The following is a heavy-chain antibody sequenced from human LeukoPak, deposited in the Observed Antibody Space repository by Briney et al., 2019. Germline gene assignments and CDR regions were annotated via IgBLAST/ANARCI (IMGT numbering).Heavy chain of an antibody. J-gene: IGHJ4*02. CDR1: GGSFSGYY. CDR2: INHSGST. CDR3: ARDKGYCSGGSCHRSIDY. D-gene: IGHD2-15*01. Sequence: PSETLSLTCAVYGGSFSGYYWSWIRQPPGKGLEWIGEINHSGSTNYNPSLKSRVTISVDTSKNQFSLKLSSVTAADTAVYYCARDKGYCSGGSCHRSIDYWGQGTLVTVSS. V-gene: IGHV4-34*01.